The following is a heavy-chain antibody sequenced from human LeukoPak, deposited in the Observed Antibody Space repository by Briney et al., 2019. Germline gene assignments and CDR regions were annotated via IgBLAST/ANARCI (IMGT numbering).Heavy chain of an antibody. CDR1: GYTLTGYY. J-gene: IGHJ4*02. D-gene: IGHD4-23*01. V-gene: IGHV1-2*02. CDR2: INPNSGGT. CDR3: ARDGGNLLPDY. Sequence: ASVKVSCKASGYTLTGYYMHWVRQAPGQGLEWKGWINPNSGGTNYAQQFQGRVTMTRDTSINTAYMELSRLRSDDTAVYYCARDGGNLLPDYWGQGTLVTVSS.